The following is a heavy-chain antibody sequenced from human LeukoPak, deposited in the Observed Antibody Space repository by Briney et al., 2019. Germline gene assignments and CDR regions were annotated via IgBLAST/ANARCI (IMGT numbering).Heavy chain of an antibody. CDR3: ARRGLEHYYYGMDV. V-gene: IGHV5-51*01. J-gene: IGHJ6*04. Sequence: GASLKISCRGSGYTFTSFWIGWGGRLPGKGLEWMGVISPGDSDTGYSPCFQGQVTISAAKSISTAYLQWSSLKASDTAMYYCARRGLEHYYYGMDVWGKGTTVTVSS. CDR1: GYTFTSFW. D-gene: IGHD3/OR15-3a*01. CDR2: ISPGDSDT.